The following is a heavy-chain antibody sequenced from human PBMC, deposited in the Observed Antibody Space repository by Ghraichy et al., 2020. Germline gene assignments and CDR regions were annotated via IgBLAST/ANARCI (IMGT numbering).Heavy chain of an antibody. CDR1: GFTFDDYA. V-gene: IGHV3-9*01. CDR3: AKVGVDKYYDSSGYYDDY. CDR2: ISWNSGSI. Sequence: GGSLRLSCAASGFTFDDYAMHWVRQAPGKGLEWVSGISWNSGSIGYADSVKGRFTISRDNAKNSLYLQMNSLRAEDTALYYCAKVGVDKYYDSSGYYDDYWGQGTLVTVSS. D-gene: IGHD3-22*01. J-gene: IGHJ4*02.